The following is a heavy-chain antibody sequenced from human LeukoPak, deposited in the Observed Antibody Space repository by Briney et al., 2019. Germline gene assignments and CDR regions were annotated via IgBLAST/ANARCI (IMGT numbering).Heavy chain of an antibody. CDR1: GFTFGSYG. Sequence: QPGGSLRLSCAASGFTFGSYGMHWVRQAPGKGLEWVAVIWYDGSNKYYADSVKGRFTISRDNSKNTLYLQMNSLRAEDTAVYYCASFPRGITMVRGVLRWGQGTLVTVSS. J-gene: IGHJ4*02. V-gene: IGHV3-33*01. CDR3: ASFPRGITMVRGVLR. CDR2: IWYDGSNK. D-gene: IGHD3-10*01.